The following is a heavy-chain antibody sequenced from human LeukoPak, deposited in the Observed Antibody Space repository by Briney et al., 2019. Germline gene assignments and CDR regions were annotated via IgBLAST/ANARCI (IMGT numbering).Heavy chain of an antibody. CDR1: GYTFTSYG. D-gene: IGHD3-22*01. J-gene: IGHJ4*02. CDR2: ISAYNGNT. Sequence: GASVKVSCKASGYTFTSYGISWVRQAPGQGLEWMGWISAYNGNTNYAQKLQGRVTMTTDTSTSTAYMEPRSLRSDDTAVYYCARDREGYYYDSSGPPDYWGQGTLVTVSS. V-gene: IGHV1-18*01. CDR3: ARDREGYYYDSSGPPDY.